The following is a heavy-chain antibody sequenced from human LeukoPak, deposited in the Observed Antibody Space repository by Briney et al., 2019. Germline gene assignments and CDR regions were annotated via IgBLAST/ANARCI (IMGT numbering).Heavy chain of an antibody. CDR2: ISYDGSNK. Sequence: GGSLRLSCAASGFTFSSYAMHWIRQAPGKGLEWVAVISYDGSNKYYADSVKGRFTISRDNSKNTLYLQMNSLRAEDTAVYYCAREQGYYYMDVWGKGTTVTVSS. CDR1: GFTFSSYA. J-gene: IGHJ6*03. CDR3: AREQGYYYMDV. V-gene: IGHV3-30-3*01.